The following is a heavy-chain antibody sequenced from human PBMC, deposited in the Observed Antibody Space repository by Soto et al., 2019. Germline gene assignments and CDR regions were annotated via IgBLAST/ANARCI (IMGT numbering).Heavy chain of an antibody. Sequence: SETLSLTCTVSGGSISRYYWSWIRQPPGKGLEWIGYIYYSGSTNYNPSLKSRVTISVDTSKNQFSLKLSSVTAADTAVYYWARGIDYNNSWFDPWGQGTLVTVSS. CDR1: GGSISRYY. V-gene: IGHV4-59*01. CDR2: IYYSGST. J-gene: IGHJ5*02. CDR3: ARGIDYNNSWFDP. D-gene: IGHD4-4*01.